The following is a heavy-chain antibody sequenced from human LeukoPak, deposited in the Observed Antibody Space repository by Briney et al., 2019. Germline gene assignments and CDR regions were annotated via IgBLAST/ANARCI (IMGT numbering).Heavy chain of an antibody. D-gene: IGHD3-22*01. J-gene: IGHJ3*02. CDR1: GFTFSSYA. CDR3: AKDPSYYYDSSGYLSTHLRPGAFDI. V-gene: IGHV3-23*01. CDR2: ISGSGGST. Sequence: GGSLRLSCAASGFTFSSYAMSWVRQAPGKGLEWVSAISGSGGSTYYADSVKGRFTISRDNSKNTLYLQMNSLRAEDTAVYYCAKDPSYYYDSSGYLSTHLRPGAFDIWGQGTMVTVSS.